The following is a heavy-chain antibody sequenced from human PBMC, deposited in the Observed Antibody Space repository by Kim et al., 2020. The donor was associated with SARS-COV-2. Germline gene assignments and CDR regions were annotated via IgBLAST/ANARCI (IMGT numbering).Heavy chain of an antibody. CDR2: ISSSGSTI. D-gene: IGHD3-3*01. CDR3: ARVHRDYDLDY. CDR1: GFTFSSYE. J-gene: IGHJ4*02. V-gene: IGHV3-48*03. Sequence: GGSLRLSCAASGFTFSSYEMNWVRQAPGKGLEWVSYISSSGSTIYYADSVKGRFTISRDNAKNSLYLQMNSLRAEDTAVYYCARVHRDYDLDYWGQGTLVTVSS.